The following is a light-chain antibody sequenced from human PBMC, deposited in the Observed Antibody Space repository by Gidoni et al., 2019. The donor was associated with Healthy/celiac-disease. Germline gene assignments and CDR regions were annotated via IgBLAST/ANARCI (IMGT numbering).Light chain of an antibody. Sequence: QSALTQPASVSGSPGQTITITCTGTSSDVGSYNLVPCYQQHPGKAPKLMIYEGSKRPSGVSNRFSGSKSGNTASLTISGLQAEDEADYYCCSYAGSSTGVFGGGTKLTVL. V-gene: IGLV2-23*01. CDR2: EGS. CDR3: CSYAGSSTGV. J-gene: IGLJ2*01. CDR1: SSDVGSYNL.